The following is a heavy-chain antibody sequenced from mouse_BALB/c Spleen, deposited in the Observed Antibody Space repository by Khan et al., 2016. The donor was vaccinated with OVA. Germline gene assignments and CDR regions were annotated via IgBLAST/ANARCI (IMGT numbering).Heavy chain of an antibody. J-gene: IGHJ3*01. CDR3: ARDGYSPWFAY. D-gene: IGHD2-3*01. V-gene: IGHV14-1*02. CDR2: IDPENGNT. CDR1: GFNIKDYY. Sequence: EVKLLESGAELVRPGALVNLSCKASGFNIKDYYMHWVKQRPEQGLEWIGWIDPENGNTIYDPKFQGKASITSDTTSKAAYMQHNRQTADDTAVYYCARDGYSPWFAYWGQGTLVTVSA.